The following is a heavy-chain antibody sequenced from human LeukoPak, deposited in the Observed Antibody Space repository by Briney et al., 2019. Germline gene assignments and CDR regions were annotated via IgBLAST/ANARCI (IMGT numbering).Heavy chain of an antibody. CDR2: IAVGSGNT. D-gene: IGHD1-26*01. Sequence: SVKVSCKASGFTFTSSAMQWVRQARGQRLEWLGWIAVGSGNTNYAQKFQERLTITRDMSTSTAYTELSSLRSEDTAVYYCAVADGSYYEGYFDYWGQGTLVTVSS. CDR1: GFTFTSSA. CDR3: AVADGSYYEGYFDY. J-gene: IGHJ4*02. V-gene: IGHV1-58*02.